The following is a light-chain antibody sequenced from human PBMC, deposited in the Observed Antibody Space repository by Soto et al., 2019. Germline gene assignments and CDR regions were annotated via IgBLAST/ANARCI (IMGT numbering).Light chain of an antibody. CDR2: DTS. V-gene: IGLV7-46*01. CDR1: TGAVTSGHY. J-gene: IGLJ2*01. Sequence: QAVVTQEPSLTVSPGGTVTLTCGSSTGAVTSGHYPYWVQQKPGQAPRTLIYDTSNKHSWTPARFSGSLLGGKAALTLSGAQPEDEADYYCLLHYSGARRVFGGGTKLTVL. CDR3: LLHYSGARRV.